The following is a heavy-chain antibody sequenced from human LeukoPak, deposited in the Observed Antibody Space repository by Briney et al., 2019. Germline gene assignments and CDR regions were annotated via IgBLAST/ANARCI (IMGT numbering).Heavy chain of an antibody. J-gene: IGHJ6*02. V-gene: IGHV3-49*04. CDR2: IRSKAYRGTT. D-gene: IGHD1-1*01. CDR3: TRGPIQLWLHKGMDV. CDR1: GFIFGDHA. Sequence: GGSLRLSCTASGFIFGDHAMSWVRQAPGKGLEWVGFIRSKAYRGTTEYAASVKGRFTISRDDSIGIAYLQMNSLKTEDTAVYYCTRGPIQLWLHKGMDVWGQGTTVIVSS.